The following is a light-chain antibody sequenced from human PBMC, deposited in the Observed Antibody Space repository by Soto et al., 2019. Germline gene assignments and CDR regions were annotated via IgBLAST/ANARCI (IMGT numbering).Light chain of an antibody. CDR3: QSSKGWSFA. Sequence: VITQSPAALSVSTGDRVTISCRASERLFGFLAWYQQKPGQAPRLLIYGVSTKATGVPARFSGSGSATDFTLTISSLQSDDSAVFYCQSSKGWSFAFGHGTLLGI. J-gene: IGKJ2*01. V-gene: IGKV3-15*01. CDR1: ERLFGF. CDR2: GVS.